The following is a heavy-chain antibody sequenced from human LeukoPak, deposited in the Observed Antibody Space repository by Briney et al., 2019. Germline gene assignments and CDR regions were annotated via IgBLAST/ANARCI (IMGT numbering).Heavy chain of an antibody. CDR2: INPNSGGT. D-gene: IGHD3-10*01. Sequence: ASVKVSWKGSGYTFNNNHFYWVRQAPGQGLEWIGMINPNSGGTNYAQKFQGRVTMTRDTSISTAYMELSRLRSDDTAVYYCARVPGGYYGSGSYYHYWGQGTLVTVSS. CDR1: GYTFNNNH. CDR3: ARVPGGYYGSGSYYHY. J-gene: IGHJ4*02. V-gene: IGHV1-2*02.